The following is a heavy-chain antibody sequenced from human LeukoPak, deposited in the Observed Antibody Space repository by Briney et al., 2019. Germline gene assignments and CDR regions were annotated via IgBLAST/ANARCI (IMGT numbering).Heavy chain of an antibody. Sequence: SGGSLRLSCAASGFTFSSYGMHWVRQAPGKGLEWVAFIRYDGSNKYYADSVKGRFTISRDNSKNTLYLQMNSLRAEDTAVYYCARDSSLPGWFDPWGQGTLVTVSS. V-gene: IGHV3-30*02. CDR1: GFTFSSYG. J-gene: IGHJ5*02. CDR3: ARDSSLPGWFDP. CDR2: IRYDGSNK.